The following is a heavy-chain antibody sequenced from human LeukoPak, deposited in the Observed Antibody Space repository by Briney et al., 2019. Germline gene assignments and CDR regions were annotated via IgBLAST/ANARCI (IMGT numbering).Heavy chain of an antibody. CDR1: GGSFSGYY. Sequence: PSETLSLTCAVYGGSFSGYYWSWIRQPPGKGLEWIGEINHSGSTNYNPSLKSRVTISVDTSKNQFSLKLSSVTAADTAVCYCARPLYYNDAFDIWGQGTMVTVSS. CDR3: ARPLYYNDAFDI. J-gene: IGHJ3*02. V-gene: IGHV4-34*01. CDR2: INHSGST. D-gene: IGHD2-8*01.